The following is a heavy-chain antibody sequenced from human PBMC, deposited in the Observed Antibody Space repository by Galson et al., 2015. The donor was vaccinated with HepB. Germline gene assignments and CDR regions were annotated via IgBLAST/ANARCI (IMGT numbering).Heavy chain of an antibody. V-gene: IGHV3-30*18. CDR3: AKVFGVTVTFDY. CDR2: ISYTGSNK. Sequence: SLRLSCAASGFTFSSYGMNWVRQAPGKGLEWVASISYTGSNKYYADSVKGRFTISRDNSKNTLYLQMNSLRAEDTAVYYCAKVFGVTVTFDYWGQGTTVTVSS. CDR1: GFTFSSYG. J-gene: IGHJ4*02. D-gene: IGHD4-17*01.